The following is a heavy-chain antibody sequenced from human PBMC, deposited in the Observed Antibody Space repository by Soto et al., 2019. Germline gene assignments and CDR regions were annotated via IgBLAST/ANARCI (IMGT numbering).Heavy chain of an antibody. J-gene: IGHJ6*02. CDR2: IYYSGST. V-gene: IGHV4-31*03. CDR3: ARYYDYDILTGPYYYYGKDV. Sequence: SETLSLTCTVSGGSISSGGYYWSWIRQHPGKGLEWIGYIYYSGSTYYNPSLKSRVTISVDTSKNQFSLKLSSVTAADTAVYYCARYYDYDILTGPYYYYGKDVWGQGTTVTVSS. D-gene: IGHD3-9*01. CDR1: GGSISSGGYY.